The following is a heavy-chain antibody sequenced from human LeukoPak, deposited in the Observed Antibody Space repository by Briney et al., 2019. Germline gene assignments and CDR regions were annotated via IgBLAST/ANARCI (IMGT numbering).Heavy chain of an antibody. CDR3: ARGRIAVAVFDY. V-gene: IGHV3-30*04. J-gene: IGHJ4*02. CDR1: GFTFSNFA. Sequence: GGSLRLSCAASGFTFSNFAMRWVRQAPGKGLEWVAVISYDGSNKYYADSVKGRFTISRDNSKNTLYLQMNSLRAEDTAVYYCARGRIAVAVFDYWGQGTLVTVSS. D-gene: IGHD6-19*01. CDR2: ISYDGSNK.